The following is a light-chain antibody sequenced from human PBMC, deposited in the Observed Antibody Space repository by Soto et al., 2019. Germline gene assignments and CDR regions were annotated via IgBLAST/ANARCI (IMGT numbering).Light chain of an antibody. J-gene: IGKJ1*01. V-gene: IGKV3-15*01. CDR2: GAS. Sequence: EIVLTQSPATLSVSPGETVSLSCRASQSVSSDLAWYHQKPGQAPRLLVYGASTKATDMPGRFSGGGSGTEFTLTINNLQSEDFAVYYCQQYRNWPRTFGQGTKVDI. CDR3: QQYRNWPRT. CDR1: QSVSSD.